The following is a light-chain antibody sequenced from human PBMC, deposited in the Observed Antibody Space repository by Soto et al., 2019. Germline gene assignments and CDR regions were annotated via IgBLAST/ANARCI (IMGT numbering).Light chain of an antibody. Sequence: EIVMAQSPATLSVSPGERATLSCRASQSVSGNLAWYQQKPGQAPRLLIFGASTRATGITGRFSGSVCGTEFTLTISSLQYEDFAVYYCQQYNNWLPAFGQGTKVEIK. CDR3: QQYNNWLPA. CDR1: QSVSGN. CDR2: GAS. V-gene: IGKV3-15*01. J-gene: IGKJ1*01.